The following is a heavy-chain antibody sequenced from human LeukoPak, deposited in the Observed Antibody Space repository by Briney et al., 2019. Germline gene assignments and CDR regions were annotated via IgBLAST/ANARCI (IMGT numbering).Heavy chain of an antibody. Sequence: GGSLRLSCAASGFAFGTYSMNWVRQAPGKGLEWVSSVSTAGSFIYYADSVKGRFTISRDNAQNSLFLQMRSLRADDTAVYYCARDVSYDSSGDAFDTWGQGTMVTVSS. D-gene: IGHD3-22*01. CDR3: ARDVSYDSSGDAFDT. J-gene: IGHJ3*02. V-gene: IGHV3-21*01. CDR1: GFAFGTYS. CDR2: VSTAGSFI.